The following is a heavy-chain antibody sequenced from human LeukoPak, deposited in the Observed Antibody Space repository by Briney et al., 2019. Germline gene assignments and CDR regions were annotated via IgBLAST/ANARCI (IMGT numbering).Heavy chain of an antibody. CDR3: AKDNRDYPFPYGMDV. Sequence: GGSLRLSCAASGFTFSSYGMHGVRQAPGKGLEWVAVISYDGSNKYYADSVKGRFTISRDNSKSTLYLQMNSLRAEDTAVYYCAKDNRDYPFPYGMDVWGQGTTVTVSS. CDR1: GFTFSSYG. J-gene: IGHJ6*02. V-gene: IGHV3-30*18. D-gene: IGHD4-17*01. CDR2: ISYDGSNK.